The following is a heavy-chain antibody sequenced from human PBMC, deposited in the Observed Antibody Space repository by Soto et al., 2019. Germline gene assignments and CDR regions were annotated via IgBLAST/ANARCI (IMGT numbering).Heavy chain of an antibody. V-gene: IGHV1-8*01. J-gene: IGHJ6*02. CDR3: AREGMTYYYYYGLDV. CDR1: GYTFTSYD. CDR2: MNPNRGNT. Sequence: QVQLVQSGAEVKKPGASVKVSCKASGYTFTSYDINWLRQATGQGREWMGWMNPNRGNTGYAKKFQGRVTMTRNTSISTAYMALSRLRSEDTAVYYCAREGMTYYYYYGLDVWGQGTTVTVSS.